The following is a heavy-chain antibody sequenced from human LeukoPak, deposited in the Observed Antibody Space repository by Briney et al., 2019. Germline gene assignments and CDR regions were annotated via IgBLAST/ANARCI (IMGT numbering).Heavy chain of an antibody. CDR2: IYSSGHT. V-gene: IGHV4-59*08. CDR3: ARQFRQSSSPYFFDY. D-gene: IGHD6-6*01. Sequence: SETLSLTCTVSGGSISNYYWSWIRQPPGKGLEWIGYIYSSGHTNYNPSLKSRVTISVDTSKNQFSLNLTSVTAADTAVYYCARQFRQSSSPYFFDYWGQGTLVTVSS. CDR1: GGSISNYY. J-gene: IGHJ4*02.